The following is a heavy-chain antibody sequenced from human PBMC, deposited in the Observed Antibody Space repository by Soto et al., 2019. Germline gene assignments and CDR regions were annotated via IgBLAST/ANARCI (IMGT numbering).Heavy chain of an antibody. D-gene: IGHD1-26*01. J-gene: IGHJ3*02. Sequence: SLRLSCAATGFTFSSYGMHWVRQAPGKGLEWVAVISYDGTNNYYTESVKGRFTISRDNSKNTLFLQMNSLRAEDTALYYCAIEKVGATSVHVFDTWGQGTMVTVSS. CDR1: GFTFSSYG. CDR3: AIEKVGATSVHVFDT. V-gene: IGHV3-30*03. CDR2: ISYDGTNN.